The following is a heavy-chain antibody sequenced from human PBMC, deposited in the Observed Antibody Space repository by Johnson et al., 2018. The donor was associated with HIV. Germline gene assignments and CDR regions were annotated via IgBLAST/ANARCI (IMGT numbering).Heavy chain of an antibody. CDR3: AREEEIAVAGGSAFDI. D-gene: IGHD6-19*01. CDR1: GFTFSSYA. CDR2: IGTTDDT. J-gene: IGHJ3*02. Sequence: VQLVESGGGLVQPGGSLRLSCAASGFTFSSYAMSWVRQAPGKGLEWVSAIGTTDDTYYPASVKGRFTISREDAKDSLYLQINSLRAGDTAVYYCAREEEIAVAGGSAFDIWGQGTMVTVSS. V-gene: IGHV3-13*01.